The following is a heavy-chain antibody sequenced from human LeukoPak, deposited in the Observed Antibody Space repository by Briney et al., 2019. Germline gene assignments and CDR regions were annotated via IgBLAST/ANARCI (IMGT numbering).Heavy chain of an antibody. CDR3: VKPGVRGYGGYDTFDY. Sequence: GGSLRLSCSASGSTFSSYSMHWVRQAPGKGLEYVSVISSNGYSTYYADSVKGRFTISRDNSKNTLYLQMNSLRVEDTAVYYCVKPGVRGYGGYDTFDYWGQGTLVTVSS. CDR1: GSTFSSYS. J-gene: IGHJ4*02. CDR2: ISSNGYST. V-gene: IGHV3-64D*09. D-gene: IGHD5-12*01.